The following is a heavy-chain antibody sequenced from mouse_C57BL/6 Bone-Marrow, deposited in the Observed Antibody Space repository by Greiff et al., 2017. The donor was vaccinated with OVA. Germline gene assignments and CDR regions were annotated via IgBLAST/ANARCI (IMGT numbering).Heavy chain of an antibody. CDR1: EYEFPSHD. CDR2: INSDGGST. Sequence: EVNVVESGGGLVKPGGSLKLSCESNEYEFPSHDMSWVRKTPEKRLELVAAINSDGGSTYYPDTMERRFIISRDNTKKTLYLQMSSLRSEDTALYYCARHGDGYYGAYWGQGTLVTVSA. J-gene: IGHJ3*01. D-gene: IGHD2-3*01. V-gene: IGHV5-2*01. CDR3: ARHGDGYYGAY.